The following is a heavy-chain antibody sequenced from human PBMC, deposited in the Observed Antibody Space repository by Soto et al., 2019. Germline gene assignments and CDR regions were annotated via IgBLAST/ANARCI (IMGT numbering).Heavy chain of an antibody. Sequence: QVQLVQSGAEVKKPGASVKVSCKASGYTFTGNYMHWVRQAPGQGLEWMGWINPNSGGTNYAQKFQGWVTMTRDTSISTAYMELSRLRSDDTAVYYCARYCGGDCYSSDAFDIWGQGTMVTVSS. CDR1: GYTFTGNY. CDR2: INPNSGGT. D-gene: IGHD2-21*02. V-gene: IGHV1-2*04. J-gene: IGHJ3*02. CDR3: ARYCGGDCYSSDAFDI.